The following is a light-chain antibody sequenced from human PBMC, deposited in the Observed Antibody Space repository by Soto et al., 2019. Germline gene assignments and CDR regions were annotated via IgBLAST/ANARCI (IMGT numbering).Light chain of an antibody. CDR2: DAS. J-gene: IGKJ1*01. CDR3: QQYNNWPLT. V-gene: IGKV3-15*01. Sequence: EIVLTQSPATLSLSPGERATLSCRASQSVSSYLAWYQQKPGQAPRLLIYDASTRATGIPARFSGSGSGTELTLTISSLQSEDFAVYYCQQYNNWPLTFGQGTKVDI. CDR1: QSVSSY.